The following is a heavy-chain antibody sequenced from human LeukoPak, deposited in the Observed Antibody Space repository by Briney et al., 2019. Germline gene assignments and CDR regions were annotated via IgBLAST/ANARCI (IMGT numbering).Heavy chain of an antibody. Sequence: GASVKVSCKASGYSXIGYYMHWVRQAPGQGLEWMGWINPNSGGTKYAQKFQGRVTMTRDTPSSTAYMELSRLRSDDTAVYYCGRGLRYYYDSSGYTNWFDPWGQGTLVTVSS. CDR1: GYSXIGYY. CDR3: GRGLRYYYDSSGYTNWFDP. J-gene: IGHJ5*02. CDR2: INPNSGGT. V-gene: IGHV1-2*02. D-gene: IGHD3-22*01.